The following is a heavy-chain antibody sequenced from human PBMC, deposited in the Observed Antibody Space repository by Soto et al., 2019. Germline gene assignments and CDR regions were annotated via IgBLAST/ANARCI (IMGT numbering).Heavy chain of an antibody. J-gene: IGHJ6*02. CDR3: ATRTSGYSYGYNSYGMDV. V-gene: IGHV1-46*03. D-gene: IGHD5-18*01. Sequence: QVQLVQSGAEVKKPGASVKVSCKASGYTFTSYYMHWVRQAPGQGLEWMGIINPSGGSTSYAQKFQGRVTMNRDTYTSTVYMELSSLRSEDTAVYYCATRTSGYSYGYNSYGMDVWGQGTTVTVSS. CDR1: GYTFTSYY. CDR2: INPSGGST.